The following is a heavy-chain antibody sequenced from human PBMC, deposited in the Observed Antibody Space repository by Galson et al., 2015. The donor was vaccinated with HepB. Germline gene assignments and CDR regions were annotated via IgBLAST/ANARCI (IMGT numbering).Heavy chain of an antibody. CDR1: GFAFSSYW. CDR3: ARDSGSGGPGDGWFDP. CDR2: IKQDGSEK. J-gene: IGHJ5*02. D-gene: IGHD3-16*01. V-gene: IGHV3-7*03. Sequence: SLRLSCAASGFAFSSYWMSWVRQAPGKGLEWVANIKQDGSEKYYVDSVKGRFTISRDNAKNSLYLQMNSLRAEDTAVYYCARDSGSGGPGDGWFDPWGQGTLVTVSS.